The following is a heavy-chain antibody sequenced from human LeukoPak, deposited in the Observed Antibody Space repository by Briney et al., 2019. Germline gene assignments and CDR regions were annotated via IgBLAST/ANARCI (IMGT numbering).Heavy chain of an antibody. J-gene: IGHJ6*02. CDR1: GGSISSYY. CDR2: IYYSGST. CDR3: ARAFRVAVAGTRKLGHYYYGMDV. D-gene: IGHD6-19*01. V-gene: IGHV4-59*01. Sequence: SETLSLTCTVSGGSISSYYWSWIRQPPGKGLEWIGFIYYSGSTNYNPSLKSRVTISIDASKNQFSLKLSSVTAADTAVYYCARAFRVAVAGTRKLGHYYYGMDVWGQGTTVTVSS.